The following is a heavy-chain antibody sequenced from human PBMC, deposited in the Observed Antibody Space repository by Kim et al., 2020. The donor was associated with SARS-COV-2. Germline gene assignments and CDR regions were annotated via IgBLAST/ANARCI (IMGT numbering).Heavy chain of an antibody. V-gene: IGHV4-34*01. D-gene: IGHD6-19*01. Sequence: SETLSLTCAVYVGSFSGYYWTWIRQPPGRGLEWIGEISHSGSTNYNPSLTSRVTISLDTSKNQFSLKLNSVTAADRGVYFCARGRYGSVRDYYFDYWGRGTLVTVSS. CDR1: VGSFSGYY. CDR2: ISHSGST. J-gene: IGHJ4*02. CDR3: ARGRYGSVRDYYFDY.